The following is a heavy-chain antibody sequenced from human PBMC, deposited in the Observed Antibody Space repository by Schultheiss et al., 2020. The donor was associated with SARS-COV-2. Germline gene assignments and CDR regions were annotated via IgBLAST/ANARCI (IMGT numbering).Heavy chain of an antibody. J-gene: IGHJ5*02. CDR1: GYSITSDSY. Sequence: SETLSLTCAVSGYSITSDSYWGWIRQPPGKGLEWIGSIFHSGSNYSNPSLKSRASMSVDTSKRQFSLRLSSVTAADTAVYYCARRLDTAMVTSWFDPWGQGTLVTVSS. V-gene: IGHV4-38-2*01. D-gene: IGHD5-18*01. CDR2: IFHSGSN. CDR3: ARRLDTAMVTSWFDP.